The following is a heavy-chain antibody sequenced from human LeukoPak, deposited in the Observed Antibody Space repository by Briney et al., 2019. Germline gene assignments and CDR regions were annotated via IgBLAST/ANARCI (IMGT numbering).Heavy chain of an antibody. CDR2: IYPGDSDT. Sequence: GESLKISCTGSGYTFTNYWIGWVRQMPGKGLEWMGIIYPGDSDTTYKPSFQGQVTISADKSISTAYLQWSSLKASDTAMYYCARSRAETVPVWGSCRHHDAFDIWGQGTMVTVSS. CDR3: ARSRAETVPVWGSCRHHDAFDI. J-gene: IGHJ3*02. D-gene: IGHD3-16*02. V-gene: IGHV5-51*01. CDR1: GYTFTNYW.